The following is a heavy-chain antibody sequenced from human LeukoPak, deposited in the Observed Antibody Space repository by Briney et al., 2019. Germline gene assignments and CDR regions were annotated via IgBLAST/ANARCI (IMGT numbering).Heavy chain of an antibody. V-gene: IGHV3-7*03. CDR2: INHNGNVN. J-gene: IGHJ6*02. D-gene: IGHD3-16*01. CDR1: GFTFSSHW. Sequence: GGSLRLSCAGSGFTFSSHWMSWARQAPGKELEWVASINHNGNVNYYVDSVKGRFTISRDNAKNSLYPQMSNLRAEDTAVYFCARGGGLDVWDQGATVTVSS. CDR3: ARGGGLDV.